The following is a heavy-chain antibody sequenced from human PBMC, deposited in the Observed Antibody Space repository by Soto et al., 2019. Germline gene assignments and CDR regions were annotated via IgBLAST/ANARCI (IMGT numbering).Heavy chain of an antibody. Sequence: EAQLLESGGGLVQPGGSLRLSCAASGFTFSSYAMSWVRQAPGKGLEWVSAISGSGGSTYYADSVKGRFTISRDNSKNTLYLQMNSLRAEDTAVYYCAKRGAGFGELYPHWGQGTLVTVSS. CDR1: GFTFSSYA. J-gene: IGHJ4*02. D-gene: IGHD3-10*01. V-gene: IGHV3-23*01. CDR3: AKRGAGFGELYPH. CDR2: ISGSGGST.